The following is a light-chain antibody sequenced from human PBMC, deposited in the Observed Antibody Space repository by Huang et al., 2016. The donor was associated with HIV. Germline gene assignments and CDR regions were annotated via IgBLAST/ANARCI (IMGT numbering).Light chain of an antibody. CDR1: QSVSIN. J-gene: IGKJ2*01. V-gene: IGKV3-15*01. CDR3: QQYDTLYT. CDR2: AAS. Sequence: EIVMTQSPATLSVSPGERATLSYRASQSVSINLAWYQHKPGQAPRVLIYAASTRATGIPVRFRGSGAGTEFTLTISSLQSEDFAVYYCQQYDTLYTFGQGTKLEI.